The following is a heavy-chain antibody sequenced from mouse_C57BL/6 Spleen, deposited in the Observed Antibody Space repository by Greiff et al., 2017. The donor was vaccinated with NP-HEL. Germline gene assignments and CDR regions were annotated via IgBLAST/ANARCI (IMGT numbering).Heavy chain of an antibody. D-gene: IGHD1-1*01. CDR1: GYTFTSYW. CDR2: IDPSDSYT. CDR3: ARSYYYGSSHWYFDV. J-gene: IGHJ1*03. V-gene: IGHV1-59*01. Sequence: QVQLQQPGAELVRPGTSVKLSCKASGYTFTSYWMHWVKQRPGQGLAWIGVIDPSDSYTNSNQKFKGKATLTVDTSSSTAYMQLSSLSSEDSAVYYWARSYYYGSSHWYFDVWGTGTTVTVSS.